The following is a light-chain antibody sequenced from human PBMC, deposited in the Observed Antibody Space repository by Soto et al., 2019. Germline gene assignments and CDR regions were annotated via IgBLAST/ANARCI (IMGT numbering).Light chain of an antibody. CDR1: SSDVGAYNY. J-gene: IGLJ2*01. V-gene: IGLV2-11*01. CDR3: SSYGGFNNVL. Sequence: QSVLTQPRSVSGSPGQSVTISCTGTSSDVGAYNYVSWYQQHPGKAPKLLIHHVSRRPSGVPARFSGSKSGNTASLTVSGLQTEDEADYYCSSYGGFNNVLFGGGTKVTVL. CDR2: HVS.